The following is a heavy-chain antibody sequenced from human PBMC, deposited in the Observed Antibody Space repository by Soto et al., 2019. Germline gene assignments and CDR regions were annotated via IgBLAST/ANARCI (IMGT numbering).Heavy chain of an antibody. J-gene: IGHJ5*02. CDR3: ARDPQSGYYLFDP. D-gene: IGHD3-22*01. Sequence: GGSLRLSCAASGFTFSSVSMNRVRQAPGKGLGWVSSISSSSSYIYYADSVKGRFTISRDNAKNSLYLQMNSLRAEDTAVYYCARDPQSGYYLFDPWGQGTLVTVSS. CDR2: ISSSSSYI. CDR1: GFTFSSVS. V-gene: IGHV3-21*01.